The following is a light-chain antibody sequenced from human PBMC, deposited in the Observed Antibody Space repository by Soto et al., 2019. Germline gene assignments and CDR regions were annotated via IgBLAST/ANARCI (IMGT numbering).Light chain of an antibody. CDR3: GSYTSSSTLV. J-gene: IGLJ2*01. CDR2: EVS. CDR1: SRDVGGYNY. Sequence: QSVLTQPASVSGSPGQSITISCTGTSRDVGGYNYVSWYQQYPGKAPKLMIYEVSNRPSGVSNRFSGSKSGNTASLTISGLQAEDEADYYCGSYTSSSTLVFGGGTKVTVL. V-gene: IGLV2-14*01.